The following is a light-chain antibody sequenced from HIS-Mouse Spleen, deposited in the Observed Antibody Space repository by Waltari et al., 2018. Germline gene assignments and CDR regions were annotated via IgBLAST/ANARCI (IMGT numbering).Light chain of an antibody. J-gene: IGKJ1*01. Sequence: DIQLTQSPSFLSASVGDRVTSTCRASPGISSYLAWYQQKPGKAPKLLIYAASTMQSGVPSRFHGSGSGTEFTLTISSLQPEDFATYYCQQLNSYPPPFGQGTKVEIK. CDR2: AAS. CDR1: PGISSY. CDR3: QQLNSYPPP. V-gene: IGKV1-9*01.